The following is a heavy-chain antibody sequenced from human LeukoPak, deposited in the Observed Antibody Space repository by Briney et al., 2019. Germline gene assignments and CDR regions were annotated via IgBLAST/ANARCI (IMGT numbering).Heavy chain of an antibody. CDR2: ISYDGSNK. Sequence: GGSLRLSCAASGFTFSSYAMHWVRQAPGKGLEWVAVISYDGSNKYYADSVKGRFTISRDNSKNTLYLQMNSLRAEDTAVYYCARENGPGIAAAGLTLNNWFDPWGQGTLVTVSS. CDR1: GFTFSSYA. CDR3: ARENGPGIAAAGLTLNNWFDP. D-gene: IGHD6-13*01. J-gene: IGHJ5*02. V-gene: IGHV3-30*04.